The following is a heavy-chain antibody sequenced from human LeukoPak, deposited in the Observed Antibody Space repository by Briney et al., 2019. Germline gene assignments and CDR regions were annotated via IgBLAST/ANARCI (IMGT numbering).Heavy chain of an antibody. CDR1: GNTFTSDY. CDR2: IKGSGDST. CDR3: VRGHCGSTDCYAWWPDP. V-gene: IGHV1-46*01. J-gene: IGHJ5*02. Sequence: ASVKVSCKASGNTFTSDYMHWVRQAPGQGLEWMGIIKGSGDSTTYAQKFQGRVTITSDTSTSTVYMELSSLRPEDTAVYFCVRGHCGSTDCYAWWPDPWGQGTLVTVSS. D-gene: IGHD2-2*01.